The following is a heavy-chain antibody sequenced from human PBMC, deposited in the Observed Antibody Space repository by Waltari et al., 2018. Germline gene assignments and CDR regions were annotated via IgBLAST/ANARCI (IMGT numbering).Heavy chain of an antibody. Sequence: QVQLVESGGGVVQPGRSLRLSCAAPAFTYRTSIIHWVRQAPGKGLEWVAAMSYDGFSKYYADSVKGRFSIGRDDSQNTVYLQANSLTTEDTAVYYCGREGGTRGYSGYLDTWGQGTLVTVSS. CDR1: AFTYRTSI. CDR3: GREGGTRGYSGYLDT. D-gene: IGHD5-12*01. CDR2: MSYDGFSK. J-gene: IGHJ4*02. V-gene: IGHV3-30*01.